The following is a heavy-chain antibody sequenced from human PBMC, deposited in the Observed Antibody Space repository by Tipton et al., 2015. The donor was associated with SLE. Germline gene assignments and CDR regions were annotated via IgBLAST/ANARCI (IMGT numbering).Heavy chain of an antibody. CDR3: ARVIAAPPYGMDV. D-gene: IGHD6-13*01. Sequence: SLRLSCAGSGFTFSNYAMHWVRQAPGKGLEWVAVISYDGSNKYYADSVKGRFTISRDNSKNTLYLQMNSLRAEDTAIYYCARVIAAPPYGMDVWGQGTTVTVSS. CDR2: ISYDGSNK. J-gene: IGHJ6*02. V-gene: IGHV3-30*04. CDR1: GFTFSNYA.